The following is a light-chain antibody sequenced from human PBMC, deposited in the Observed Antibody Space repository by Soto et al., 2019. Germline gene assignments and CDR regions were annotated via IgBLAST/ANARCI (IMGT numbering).Light chain of an antibody. CDR3: AAWDARLNGVV. J-gene: IGLJ3*02. V-gene: IGLV1-44*01. Sequence: QSVLTQPPSTSGTRGQRVTISCSGSSSNIGTNTVNWYQQVPGTAPKLLIYSNDQRPSGVPDRFSGSKSGTSVSLAISGLQSEDEADYSCAAWDARLNGVVFGGGTKLTVL. CDR2: SND. CDR1: SSNIGTNT.